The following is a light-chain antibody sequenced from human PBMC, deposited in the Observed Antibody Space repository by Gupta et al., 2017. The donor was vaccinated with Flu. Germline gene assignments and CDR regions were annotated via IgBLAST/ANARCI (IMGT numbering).Light chain of an antibody. Sequence: GDRVTITCRASQGISSYLAWYQQKPGKVPKLLIYPASTLQTGVPSRFSGSGSGTDFTLTISSLQPEDVAAYYCQKCSSAPQTFGQGTKVEIK. CDR2: PAS. CDR3: QKCSSAPQT. V-gene: IGKV1-27*01. J-gene: IGKJ1*01. CDR1: QGISSY.